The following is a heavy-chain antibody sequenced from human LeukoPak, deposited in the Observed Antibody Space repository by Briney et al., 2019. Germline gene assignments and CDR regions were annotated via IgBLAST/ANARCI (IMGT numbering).Heavy chain of an antibody. CDR1: GFIVSNNY. D-gene: IGHD3-10*01. CDR2: IYSGGTT. Sequence: PGGSLRLSCAASGFIVSNNYMSWVRQRPGKGLEWVSAIYSGGTTYYADSVKGRFTISRDNSKNMVFLQMNTLRAEDTAVYYCARGGEDSPLWFEPKQYHFDYRGQGALVTVSS. V-gene: IGHV3-53*01. CDR3: ARGGEDSPLWFEPKQYHFDY. J-gene: IGHJ4*02.